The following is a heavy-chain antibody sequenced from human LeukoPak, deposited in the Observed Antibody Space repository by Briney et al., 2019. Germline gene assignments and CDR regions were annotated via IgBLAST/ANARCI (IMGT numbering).Heavy chain of an antibody. CDR1: GFTFSSYD. V-gene: IGHV3-13*01. CDR3: ASVSGSYLDFQH. CDR2: IGTAGDT. J-gene: IGHJ1*01. D-gene: IGHD3-10*01. Sequence: GGSLRLSCAASGFTFSSYDMHWVRQATGKGLEWVSAIGTAGDTYYPGSVKGRFTISRDNAKNSLYLQVNSLRAEDTAVYYCASVSGSYLDFQHWGQGTLVTVSS.